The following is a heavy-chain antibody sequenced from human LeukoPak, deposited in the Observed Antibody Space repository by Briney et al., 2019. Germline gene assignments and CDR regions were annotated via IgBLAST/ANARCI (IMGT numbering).Heavy chain of an antibody. V-gene: IGHV3-30-3*01. D-gene: IGHD6-19*01. J-gene: IGHJ4*02. CDR2: ISYDGSNI. Sequence: GGSLRLSCAASGFTFSSYAMHWVRQAPGKGLEWLAVISYDGSNIYYADSVKGRFTISRDNSKNTLYLQMNSLRAEDTAVYYCARAGGSGWYWYYFDYWGQGTLVAVSS. CDR3: ARAGGSGWYWYYFDY. CDR1: GFTFSSYA.